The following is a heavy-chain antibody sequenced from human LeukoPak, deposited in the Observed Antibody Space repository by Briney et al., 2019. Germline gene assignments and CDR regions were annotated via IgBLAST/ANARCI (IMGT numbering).Heavy chain of an antibody. V-gene: IGHV4-61*02. J-gene: IGHJ4*02. CDR2: IHTSRST. CDR3: AGDSPGSYFDY. CDR1: GGSITSGTYY. Sequence: PSETLSLTCAVSGGSITSGTYYWTWIRQPAGKGLEWIGRIHTSRSTSYNPSLDSRVTISLDTSKNQFSLRLSSVTAADTAVYYCAGDSPGSYFDYWGQGTLVTVSS.